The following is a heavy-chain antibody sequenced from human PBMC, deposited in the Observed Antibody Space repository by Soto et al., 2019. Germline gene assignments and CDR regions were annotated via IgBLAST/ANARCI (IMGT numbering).Heavy chain of an antibody. CDR1: GYTFTHYY. CDR3: ARDLAAGDH. V-gene: IGHV1-46*01. J-gene: IGHJ4*02. D-gene: IGHD6-13*01. CDR2: INPASGST. Sequence: QVQLVQSGAEVKKPGASVKVSCRTSGYTFTHYYIHWVRQAPGQGLEWLGIINPASGSTNYAQDFQGRVTLTMDTSTTTVYMELSGVRPEDTAIFYCARDLAAGDHWGQGTLVTVSS.